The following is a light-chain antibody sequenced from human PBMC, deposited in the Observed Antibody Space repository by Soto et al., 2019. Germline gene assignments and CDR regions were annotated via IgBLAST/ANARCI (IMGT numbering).Light chain of an antibody. CDR2: SNN. Sequence: QSVLTQPPSASGTPGQRVPISCSGSTSNIGSNTVNWYQQLPGTAPKLLIHSNNQRPSGVPDRFSGSKSGTSASLAISGLQSEDEADYYCAAWDDSLNGPVFGGGTNSPS. CDR3: AAWDDSLNGPV. J-gene: IGLJ2*01. CDR1: TSNIGSNT. V-gene: IGLV1-44*01.